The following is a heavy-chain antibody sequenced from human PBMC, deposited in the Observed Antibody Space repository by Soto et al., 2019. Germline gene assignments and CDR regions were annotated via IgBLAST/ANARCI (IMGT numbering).Heavy chain of an antibody. Sequence: QLQLQESGPGLVKPSETLSLNCIVSGGSISSRSYYWGWIRQPPGKGLEWIGSVYYRGSTYYNPSLRSRVTIFVDTSKNQFPLKLSPVTAADTAVYYCASGIWSSSRYAYYYGMDVWCQGTTVTVSS. CDR1: GGSISSRSYY. J-gene: IGHJ6*02. V-gene: IGHV4-39*01. D-gene: IGHD6-13*01. CDR3: ASGIWSSSRYAYYYGMDV. CDR2: VYYRGST.